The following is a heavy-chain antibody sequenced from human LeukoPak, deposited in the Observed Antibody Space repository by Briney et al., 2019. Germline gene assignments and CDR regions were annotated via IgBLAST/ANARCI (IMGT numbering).Heavy chain of an antibody. V-gene: IGHV4-59*01. CDR3: ARSRGYFDY. D-gene: IGHD6-13*01. J-gene: IGHJ4*02. CDR2: IYYSGST. CDR1: GGSISAYY. Sequence: SETLSLTCTVSGGSISAYYWSWIRQPPGKGLEWIGYIYYSGSTNYNPSLKSRVTISVDTSKNQFSLKLTSVTAADTALYYCARSRGYFDYWGQGTLVTVSS.